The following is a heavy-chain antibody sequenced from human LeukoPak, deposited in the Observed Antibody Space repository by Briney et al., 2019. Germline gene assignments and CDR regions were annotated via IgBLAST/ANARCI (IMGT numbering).Heavy chain of an antibody. J-gene: IGHJ6*03. CDR2: ISGTGGST. V-gene: IGHV3-23*01. D-gene: IGHD6-13*01. CDR3: AKDATAVVGTVYMDV. CDR1: GFTFSTCA. Sequence: GGSLRLSCAASGFTFSTCAMTWVRQAPGKGLEWVSLISGTGGSTYYADSVEGRFTISRDNAKNSLYLQMDSLRAEDTAVYYCAKDATAVVGTVYMDVWGKGTTVTISS.